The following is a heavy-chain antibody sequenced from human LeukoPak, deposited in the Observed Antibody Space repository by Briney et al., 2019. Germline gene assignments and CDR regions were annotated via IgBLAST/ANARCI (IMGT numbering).Heavy chain of an antibody. D-gene: IGHD3-3*01. V-gene: IGHV4-30-4*08. CDR2: IYYSGST. J-gene: IGHJ4*02. CDR3: ARAPRRITIFGVVISSFDY. CDR1: GGSISSGDYY. Sequence: SQTLSLTCTVSGGSISSGDYYWSWIRQPPGKGLEWIGYIYYSGSTYYNPSLKSRVTISVDTSKNQFSLELSSVTAADTAVYYCARAPRRITIFGVVISSFDYWGQGTLVTVSS.